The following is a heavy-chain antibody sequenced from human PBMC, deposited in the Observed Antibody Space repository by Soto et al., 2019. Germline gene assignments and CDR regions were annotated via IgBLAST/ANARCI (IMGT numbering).Heavy chain of an antibody. V-gene: IGHV3-66*01. CDR3: ARIGGGVAS. CDR2: IYNDGRT. Sequence: EVQLVESGGGLVQPGGSLRLSCAASGFTVSTNYMNWVRQAPGEGLEWVSIIYNDGRTDYADSVKGRFSISRDNSTNMLYLQIDNPRAEDTAVYYCARIGGGVASWGQGTMVTVSS. D-gene: IGHD3-3*01. J-gene: IGHJ3*01. CDR1: GFTVSTNY.